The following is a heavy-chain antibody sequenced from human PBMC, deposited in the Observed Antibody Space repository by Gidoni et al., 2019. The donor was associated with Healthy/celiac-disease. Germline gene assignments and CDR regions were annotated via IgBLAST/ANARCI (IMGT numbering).Heavy chain of an antibody. J-gene: IGHJ4*02. V-gene: IGHV3-74*01. CDR3: ARVSPPETYYYDSSGYYFDY. CDR2: INSDGSST. CDR1: GFTFSSYG. Sequence: EVQLVESGGGLVQPGGSMRLSCAASGFTFSSYGMNGVRQAPGQGLVWVSRINSDGSSTSYADSVKGRFTISRDNAKNTLYLQMNSLRAEDTAVYYCARVSPPETYYYDSSGYYFDYWGQGTLVTVSS. D-gene: IGHD3-22*01.